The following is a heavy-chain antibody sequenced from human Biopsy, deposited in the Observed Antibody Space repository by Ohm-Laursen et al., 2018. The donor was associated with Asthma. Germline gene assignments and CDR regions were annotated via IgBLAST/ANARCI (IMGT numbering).Heavy chain of an antibody. J-gene: IGHJ3*02. CDR2: INAGNGNT. Sequence: SSVKVSCNASGYTFISYAIHWVRQAPGQRLEWMGWINAGNGNTKYSQKFQGRVTITRDTSASTAYMELCSLRSEDTAVYYCARTYYDFLTGQVIDAFAIWGQGTMVTVSS. D-gene: IGHD3-9*01. V-gene: IGHV1-3*01. CDR3: ARTYYDFLTGQVIDAFAI. CDR1: GYTFISYA.